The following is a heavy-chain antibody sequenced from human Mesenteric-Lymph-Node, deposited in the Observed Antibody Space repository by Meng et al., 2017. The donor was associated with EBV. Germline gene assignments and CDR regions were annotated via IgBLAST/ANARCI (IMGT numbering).Heavy chain of an antibody. CDR2: IGAYNGNT. CDR1: GYTFTSYA. Sequence: QAHLVQSGAEVRKPGASVKVSCRASGYTFTSYALHWVRQAPGQRLEWMGWIGAYNGNTNYAQKLQGRVTMTTDTSTSTAYMELRSLRSDDTAVYYCARDRDDYGDFSSAYWGQGTRVTVYS. V-gene: IGHV1-3*01. J-gene: IGHJ4*02. CDR3: ARDRDDYGDFSSAY. D-gene: IGHD4-17*01.